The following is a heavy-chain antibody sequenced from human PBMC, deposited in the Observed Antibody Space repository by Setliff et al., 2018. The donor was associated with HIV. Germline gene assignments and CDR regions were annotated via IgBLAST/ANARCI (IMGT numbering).Heavy chain of an antibody. J-gene: IGHJ5*02. V-gene: IGHV1-3*01. CDR2: INVGSSNT. Sequence: GASVKVSCKASGYGFTRKIIHWVRQAPGQRLEWMGWINVGSSNTKYSLRFQDRVTLTRDTSATTAYMELSSLRSEDTAVYYCARDVGSVWHNWFDPWGQGTLVTVSS. CDR1: GYGFTRKI. CDR3: ARDVGSVWHNWFDP. D-gene: IGHD6-19*01.